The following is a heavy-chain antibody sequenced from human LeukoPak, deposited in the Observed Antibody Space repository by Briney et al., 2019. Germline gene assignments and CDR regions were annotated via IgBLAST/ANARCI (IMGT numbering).Heavy chain of an antibody. CDR3: ARGDYGGYYYYMDV. CDR1: GGTFSSYA. Sequence: ASVKVSCKASGGTFSSYAISWVRQAPGQGLEWMGGIIPIFGTANYAQKFQGRVTITADESTSTAYMELSSLRSEDTAVYYCARGDYGGYYYYMDVWGKGTTVTVSS. V-gene: IGHV1-69*13. J-gene: IGHJ6*03. CDR2: IIPIFGTA. D-gene: IGHD4-17*01.